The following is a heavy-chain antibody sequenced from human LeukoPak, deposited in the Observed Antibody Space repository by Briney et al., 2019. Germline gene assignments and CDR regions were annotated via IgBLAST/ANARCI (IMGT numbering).Heavy chain of an antibody. Sequence: SETLSLTCAVYGGSFSGYYWGWIRQPPGKGLEWIGEINHSGSTNYNPSLKSRVTISVDTSKNQFSLKLSSVTAADTAVYYCARRGHHLVDDYWGQGTLVTVSS. CDR2: INHSGST. CDR3: ARRGHHLVDDY. V-gene: IGHV4-34*01. J-gene: IGHJ4*02. CDR1: GGSFSGYY. D-gene: IGHD3-10*01.